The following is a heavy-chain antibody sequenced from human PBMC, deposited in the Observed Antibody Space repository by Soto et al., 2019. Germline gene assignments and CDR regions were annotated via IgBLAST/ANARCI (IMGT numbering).Heavy chain of an antibody. CDR3: ARQKLWMATTNNYDFDV. V-gene: IGHV5-51*01. CDR1: GYTFNTYW. D-gene: IGHD2-21*01. Sequence: LGESLKISCKGSGYTFNTYWIGWVRQMPGKGLEWMGFIYPGDSDTTYSPSFQGQVTISVDKSISTAYLQWSSLKVSDTAIYYCARQKLWMATTNNYDFDVWGQGTKVTVSS. J-gene: IGHJ3*01. CDR2: IYPGDSDT.